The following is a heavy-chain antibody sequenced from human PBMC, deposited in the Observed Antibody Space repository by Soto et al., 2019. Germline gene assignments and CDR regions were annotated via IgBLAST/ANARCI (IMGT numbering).Heavy chain of an antibody. V-gene: IGHV3-74*01. J-gene: IGHJ6*03. CDR3: ARGPYYDILTGYYYYYYYMDV. CDR1: GYTVSSYW. D-gene: IGHD3-9*01. Sequence: WGSLRISFAACGYTVSSYWMHWVRQAPGKGLVWVSRINSDGSSTSYADSVKGRFTISRDNAKNTLYLQMNSLRAEDTAVYYCARGPYYDILTGYYYYYYYMDVWGKGTTVTVSS. CDR2: INSDGSST.